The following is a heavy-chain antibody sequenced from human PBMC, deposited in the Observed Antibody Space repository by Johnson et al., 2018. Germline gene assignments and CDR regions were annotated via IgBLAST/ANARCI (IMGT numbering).Heavy chain of an antibody. CDR3: ARASLGCYYYYIGD. CDR2: IYHGGTT. CDR1: GFSITSGYH. D-gene: IGHD3-3*02. Sequence: QVQLQESGPGLVKPSETLSLTCFVSGFSITSGYHWGWIRQSPGRGLEWIGNIYHGGTTYYSPSLKSRVTMSIDSSKNQFSLKLSSVTAADTAVYYCARASLGCYYYYIGDWGQGTTVSVSS. J-gene: IGHJ6*03. V-gene: IGHV4-38-2*02.